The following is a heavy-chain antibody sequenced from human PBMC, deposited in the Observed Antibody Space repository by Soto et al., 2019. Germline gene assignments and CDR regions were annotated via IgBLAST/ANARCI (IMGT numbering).Heavy chain of an antibody. D-gene: IGHD2-2*01. CDR3: ARRVVGDAFDI. J-gene: IGHJ3*02. Sequence: QVQLQESGPGLVKPSQTLSLTCTVSGDSISSGDYYWSWIRQPPGKGLEWIGYIYYTGSTYDNPSLKSRVLISVDTTKNQFSLTLRSVTAADTAVYYCARRVVGDAFDIWGQGSMVTVSS. CDR2: IYYTGST. V-gene: IGHV4-30-4*01. CDR1: GDSISSGDYY.